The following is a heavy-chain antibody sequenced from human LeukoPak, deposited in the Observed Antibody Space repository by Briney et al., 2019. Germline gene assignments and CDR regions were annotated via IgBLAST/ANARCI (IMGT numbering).Heavy chain of an antibody. D-gene: IGHD2-21*01. CDR3: VRGDNVVSTAILLLRY. CDR2: IIPILGIA. Sequence: GASVKVSCKASGGTFSSYAISWVRQAPGQGLEWMGRIIPILGIANYAQKFQGRVTITADKSTSTAYMELSSLSSDDTAVYYCVRGDNVVSTAILLLRYWGQGTLVAVTS. J-gene: IGHJ1*01. CDR1: GGTFSSYA. V-gene: IGHV1-69*04.